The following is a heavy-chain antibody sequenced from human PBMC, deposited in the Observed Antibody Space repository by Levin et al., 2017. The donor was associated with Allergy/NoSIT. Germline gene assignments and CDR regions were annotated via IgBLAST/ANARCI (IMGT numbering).Heavy chain of an antibody. J-gene: IGHJ5*02. Sequence: SETLSLTCVVYGESFSGYYWTWIRQPPGKGLEWIGDINHRGSTNYNPSLKSRITISVDTSKNQFSLKLSSLTAADTAVYDCARGKRGGFNWFDPWGQGTLVTVSS. CDR3: ARGKRGGFNWFDP. CDR2: INHRGST. CDR1: GESFSGYY. V-gene: IGHV4-34*01. D-gene: IGHD2-15*01.